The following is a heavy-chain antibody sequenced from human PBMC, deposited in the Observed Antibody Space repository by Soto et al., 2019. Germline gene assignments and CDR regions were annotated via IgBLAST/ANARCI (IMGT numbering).Heavy chain of an antibody. Sequence: QTLSLTCTVSGGSISSGDYYWSWIRQHPGKGLEWIGYIYYSGSTYYNPSLQSRVTMSLDTSKNQFSLKLSAVTAADTAVYYCAREYYYNSGSSRWFDPWGPGTLVTVSS. D-gene: IGHD3-10*01. CDR1: GGSISSGDYY. V-gene: IGHV4-31*03. CDR3: AREYYYNSGSSRWFDP. CDR2: IYYSGST. J-gene: IGHJ5*02.